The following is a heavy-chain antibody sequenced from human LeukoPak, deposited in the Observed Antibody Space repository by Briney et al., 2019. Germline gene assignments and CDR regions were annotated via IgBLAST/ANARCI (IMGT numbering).Heavy chain of an antibody. CDR3: ASSTAIRRSRGY. CDR2: ISGSGGST. D-gene: IGHD2-2*01. J-gene: IGHJ4*02. V-gene: IGHV3-23*01. Sequence: GGSLRLSCAASGFTFSIYAMSWVRQAPGKGLEWVSAISGSGGSTYYADSVKGRFTISRDNSKNTLYLQMNSLRAEDTAVYYCASSTAIRRSRGYWGQGTLVTVSS. CDR1: GFTFSIYA.